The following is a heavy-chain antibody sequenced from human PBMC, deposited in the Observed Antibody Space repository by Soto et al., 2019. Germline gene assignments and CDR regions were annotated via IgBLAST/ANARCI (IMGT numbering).Heavy chain of an antibody. V-gene: IGHV3-33*01. J-gene: IGHJ4*02. CDR3: ARGLRGVLDY. CDR2: ISNDENIK. D-gene: IGHD5-12*01. CDR1: GFNFGNFG. Sequence: LRLSCVASGFNFGNFGMHWVRQAPGKGLEWLTVISNDENIKQDSVRGRFAIARDNSKNALYLHLTSLRAEDTAIYYCARGLRGVLDYWGQGTLVTVSS.